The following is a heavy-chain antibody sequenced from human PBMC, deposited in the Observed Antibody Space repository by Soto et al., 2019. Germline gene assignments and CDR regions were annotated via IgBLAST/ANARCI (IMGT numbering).Heavy chain of an antibody. Sequence: EVQLLESGGGLVQPGGSLRLSCAASGFTFSDYAMSWVRQGPGKGLEWVSTISGSGGRTFYADSVKGRFTISRDNSKNTLSLQMNSLRAEDTAVYYCAKRAQSYDPGYYFDFWGQGTPVTVSS. D-gene: IGHD5-12*01. CDR1: GFTFSDYA. CDR2: ISGSGGRT. V-gene: IGHV3-23*01. CDR3: AKRAQSYDPGYYFDF. J-gene: IGHJ4*02.